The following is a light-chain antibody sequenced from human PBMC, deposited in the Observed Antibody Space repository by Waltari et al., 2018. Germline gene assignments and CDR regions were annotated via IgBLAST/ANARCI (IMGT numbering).Light chain of an antibody. Sequence: SALTQPASVSGSPGQSITISCNGNSSDLGTYNFASWYQEYPGKAPKLIIYEATKRPSGVSDRFSASKSGNTASLTISGLQADDEADYSCCSYAGGTAYVFGTGTRVTVL. V-gene: IGLV2-23*01. CDR3: CSYAGGTAYV. CDR1: SSDLGTYNF. CDR2: EAT. J-gene: IGLJ1*01.